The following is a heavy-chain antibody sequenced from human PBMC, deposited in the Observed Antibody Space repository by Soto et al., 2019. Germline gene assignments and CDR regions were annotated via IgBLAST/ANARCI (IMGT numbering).Heavy chain of an antibody. D-gene: IGHD6-6*01. Sequence: SETLSLTCTVSGGSISSSSYYWGWIRQPPGKGLEWIGSIYYSGSTYYNPSLKSRVTISVDTSKNQFSLKLSSVTAADTAVYYCARRGKYEAARDYWGQGTLVTVSS. CDR2: IYYSGST. V-gene: IGHV4-39*01. J-gene: IGHJ4*02. CDR1: GGSISSSSYY. CDR3: ARRGKYEAARDY.